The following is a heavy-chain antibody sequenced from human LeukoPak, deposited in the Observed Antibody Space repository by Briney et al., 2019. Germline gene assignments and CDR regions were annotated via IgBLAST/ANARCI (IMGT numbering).Heavy chain of an antibody. D-gene: IGHD6-6*01. V-gene: IGHV4-59*08. Sequence: SETLSLTCTLSGGSISSRYWSWIRQPPGKGLEWIGSIYYSGGTNYNPSLQGRVSISVDTSKIQFSLKLSSVTAADTAVYYCARWQSTISSGWFDPWGQGTLVTVSS. CDR3: ARWQSTISSGWFDP. CDR2: IYYSGGT. CDR1: GGSISSRY. J-gene: IGHJ5*02.